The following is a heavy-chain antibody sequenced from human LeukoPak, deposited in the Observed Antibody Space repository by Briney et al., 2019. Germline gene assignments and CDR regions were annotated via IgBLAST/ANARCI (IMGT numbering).Heavy chain of an antibody. CDR2: IYYSGST. CDR3: ARLAVAGNY. Sequence: SETLSLTCTVSGGSISSSSYYWGWIRQPPGKGLEWIGSIYYSGSTYYNPSLKSRVTISVDTSKNQFSLKLSSVTAADTAVYYCARLAVAGNYWGQGTLVTVSS. CDR1: GGSISSSSYY. D-gene: IGHD6-19*01. J-gene: IGHJ4*02. V-gene: IGHV4-39*07.